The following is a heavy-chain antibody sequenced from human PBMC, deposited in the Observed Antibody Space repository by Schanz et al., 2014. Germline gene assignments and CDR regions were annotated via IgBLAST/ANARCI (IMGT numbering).Heavy chain of an antibody. J-gene: IGHJ4*02. V-gene: IGHV3-11*04. CDR3: AKDLISGWSGFDY. D-gene: IGHD6-19*01. CDR2: LTGSGTTT. CDR1: GFTFSDYY. Sequence: QVQLVDSGGGLVKPGGSLRLSCAASGFTFSDYYMTWIRQAPGKGLEWVSALTGSGTTTYYADSVKGRFTISRDNSKNTLYLQMNSLRAEDTAVYYCAKDLISGWSGFDYWGQGTLVTVSS.